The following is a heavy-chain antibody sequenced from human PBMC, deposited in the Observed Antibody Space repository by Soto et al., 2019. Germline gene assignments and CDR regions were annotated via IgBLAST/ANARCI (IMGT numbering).Heavy chain of an antibody. CDR1: GGSISGSY. J-gene: IGHJ4*02. V-gene: IGHV4-59*01. Sequence: SETLSLTCSVSGGSISGSYWSWIRQSPGKGLEWLGYVYYTGSTNYSPSLRSRVSISVDTSKNEFSLRLSSVTAADTAVYFCTRSVAVPGAHIDYWGQGTQVTVSS. D-gene: IGHD6-19*01. CDR2: VYYTGST. CDR3: TRSVAVPGAHIDY.